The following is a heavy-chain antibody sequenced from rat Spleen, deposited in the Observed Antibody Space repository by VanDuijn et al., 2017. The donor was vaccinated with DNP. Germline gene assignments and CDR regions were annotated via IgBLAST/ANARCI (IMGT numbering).Heavy chain of an antibody. J-gene: IGHJ3*01. CDR3: TRDRPNYGGYSDIWFAY. CDR1: GFSLISYG. D-gene: IGHD1-11*01. Sequence: QVQLKESGPGLVQPSQTLSLTCTVSGFSLISYGVSWVRQPPGKGLEWIAAISGGGITYYNSALKSRLSISRDTSKSQVFLKMNSLQTEDTAIYFCTRDRPNYGGYSDIWFAYWGQGTLVTVSS. CDR2: ISGGGIT. V-gene: IGHV2S12*01.